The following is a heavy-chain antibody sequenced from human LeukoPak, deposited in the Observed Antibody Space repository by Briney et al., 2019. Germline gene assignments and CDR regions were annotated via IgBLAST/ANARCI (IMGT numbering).Heavy chain of an antibody. Sequence: GGSLRLSCAASGFTFSSHWMYWVRQAPGKGLVWVSRINSDGSSTNYADSVKGRFTISRDNAKNTLYLQMNSLRAEDTAVFYCVRDLRQCIGGACYALGQGTLVTVSS. CDR3: VRDLRQCIGGACYA. CDR2: INSDGSST. V-gene: IGHV3-74*01. CDR1: GFTFSSHW. J-gene: IGHJ5*02. D-gene: IGHD2-21*02.